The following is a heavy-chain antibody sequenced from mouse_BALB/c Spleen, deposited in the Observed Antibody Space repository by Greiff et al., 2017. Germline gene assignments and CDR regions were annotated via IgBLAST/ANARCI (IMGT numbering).Heavy chain of an antibody. CDR3: ARSDDYDGGPSSWFAY. J-gene: IGHJ3*01. CDR2: IDPANGNT. CDR1: GFNIKDTY. V-gene: IGHV14-3*02. Sequence: VQLQQSGAELVKPGASVKLSCTASGFNIKDTYMHWVKQRPEQGLEWIGRIDPANGNTKYDPKFQGKATITADTSSNTAYLQLSSLTSEDTAVYYCARSDDYDGGPSSWFAYRGQGTLVTVSA. D-gene: IGHD2-4*01.